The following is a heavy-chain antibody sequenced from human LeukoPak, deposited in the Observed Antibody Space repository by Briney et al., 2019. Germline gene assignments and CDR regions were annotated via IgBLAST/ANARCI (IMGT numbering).Heavy chain of an antibody. CDR3: ARGQAYYFDY. Sequence: PSETLSLTCTVSGGSISSGGYYWSWIRQHPGKGLEWIGYIYYSGSTYYNPSLKSRVTISVDASKNQFSLKLSSVTAADTAVYYCARGQAYYFDYWGQGTLVTVSS. V-gene: IGHV4-31*03. CDR1: GGSISSGGYY. CDR2: IYYSGST. J-gene: IGHJ4*02.